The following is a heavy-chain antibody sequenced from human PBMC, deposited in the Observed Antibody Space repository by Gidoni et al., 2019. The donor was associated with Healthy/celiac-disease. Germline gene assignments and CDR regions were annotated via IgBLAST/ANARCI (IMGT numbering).Heavy chain of an antibody. CDR2: INHSGST. CDR1: GGSFGGYY. V-gene: IGHV4-34*01. CDR3: ARGGSSGWRPSYYYGMDV. Sequence: QVQLQQWGAGLLKPSETLSLTCAVYGGSFGGYYWSWIRQPPGKGLEWIGEINHSGSTNYNPSLKSRVTISVDTSKNQFSLKLSSVTAADTAVYYCARGGSSGWRPSYYYGMDVWGQGTTVTVSS. D-gene: IGHD6-19*01. J-gene: IGHJ6*02.